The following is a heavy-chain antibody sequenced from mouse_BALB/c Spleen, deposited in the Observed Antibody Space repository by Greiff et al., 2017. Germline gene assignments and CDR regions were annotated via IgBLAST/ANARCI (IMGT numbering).Heavy chain of an antibody. CDR1: GFTFSSYA. V-gene: IGHV5-9-4*01. CDR3: ARYGRTWFAY. Sequence: EVQLVESGGGLVKPGGSLKLSCAASGFTFSSYAMSWVRQSPEKRLEWVAEISSGGSYTYYPDTVTGRFTISRDNAKNTLYLEMSSLRSEDTAMYYCARYGRTWFAYWGQGTLVTVSA. D-gene: IGHD1-1*01. CDR2: ISSGGSYT. J-gene: IGHJ3*01.